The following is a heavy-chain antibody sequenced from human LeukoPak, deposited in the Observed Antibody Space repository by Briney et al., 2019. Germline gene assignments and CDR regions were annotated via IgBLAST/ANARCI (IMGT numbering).Heavy chain of an antibody. CDR2: INSDGINT. Sequence: TGGSLRLSCAASGFTFSNYWMHWVRQAPGKGLVWVSRINSDGINTSYADSVKGRFTISRDNAKNTLNLQMNSLRAEDTAEYYCARDLGQYYDTSDNWFDPWGQGTLVTVSS. CDR3: ARDLGQYYDTSDNWFDP. V-gene: IGHV3-74*01. J-gene: IGHJ5*02. D-gene: IGHD3-22*01. CDR1: GFTFSNYW.